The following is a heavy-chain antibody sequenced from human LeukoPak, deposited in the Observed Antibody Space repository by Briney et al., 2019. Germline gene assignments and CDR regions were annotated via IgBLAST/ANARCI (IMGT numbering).Heavy chain of an antibody. CDR2: ISTGTYI. V-gene: IGHV3-21*05. CDR3: TREQDREASATVVGDY. Sequence: GGSLRLSCAVSGFTFSRYWMSWVRQAPGKGLEWISHISTGTYIAYTDSVKGRFTISRDNAKNSLFLQMNSLRAEDTAVYYCTREQDREASATVVGDYWGQGTLVTVSS. CDR1: GFTFSRYW. D-gene: IGHD4-23*01. J-gene: IGHJ4*02.